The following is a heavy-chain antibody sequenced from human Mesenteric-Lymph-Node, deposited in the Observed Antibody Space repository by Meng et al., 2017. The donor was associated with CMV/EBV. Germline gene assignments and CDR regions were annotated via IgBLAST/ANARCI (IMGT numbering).Heavy chain of an antibody. CDR1: GFPFSSYW. V-gene: IGHV3-74*01. CDR3: ARSQGDWGGLPYFDY. CDR2: IYGDGSST. Sequence: SGFPFSSYWMHWVRQAPGKGLVWVSRIYGDGSSTSYADSVKGRFTISRDNAKNTLYLQMNSLRAEDTAVYYCARSQGDWGGLPYFDYWGQGTLVTVSS. D-gene: IGHD7-27*01. J-gene: IGHJ4*02.